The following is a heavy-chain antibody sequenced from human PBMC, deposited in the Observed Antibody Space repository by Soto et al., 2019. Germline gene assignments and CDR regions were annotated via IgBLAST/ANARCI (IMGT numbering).Heavy chain of an antibody. V-gene: IGHV5-10-1*01. CDR3: AKRKDASGSAYFFNGMDV. CDR1: GYSFTNHW. CDR2: IDPGDSNT. J-gene: IGHJ6*02. Sequence: PGEPLKLSCKCSGYSFTNHWLNWVRQMPGQVLERMGRIDPGDSNTNYSPSFQGHVTISADKSISTAYLQWSSLRASDTAIYYCAKRKDASGSAYFFNGMDVWGQGTTVTVSS. D-gene: IGHD3-10*01.